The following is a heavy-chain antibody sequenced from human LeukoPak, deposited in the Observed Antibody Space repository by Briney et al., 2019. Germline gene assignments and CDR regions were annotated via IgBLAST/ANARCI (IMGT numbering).Heavy chain of an antibody. CDR1: GGSISSYY. J-gene: IGHJ4*02. D-gene: IGHD6-19*01. Sequence: PSETLSLTCTVSGGSISSYYWSWIRQPPGKGLEWIGYIYYSGSTNYNPSLKSRVTISVDTSKNQFSLKLSSVTAADTAVYYCASLTLYSSGWYYFDYWGRGILVTVSS. CDR3: ASLTLYSSGWYYFDY. CDR2: IYYSGST. V-gene: IGHV4-59*01.